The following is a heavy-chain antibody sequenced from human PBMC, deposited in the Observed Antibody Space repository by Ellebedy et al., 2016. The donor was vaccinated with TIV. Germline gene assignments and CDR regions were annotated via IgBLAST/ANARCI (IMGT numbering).Heavy chain of an antibody. D-gene: IGHD5-12*01. CDR1: GYPFTGYD. Sequence: ASVKVSXXASGYPFTGYDITWVRQAPGQGLEWMGWISTHNGNTNFAQSFQDRVTMNTDTSTSTVYMELRGLRYDDMAVYYCARPLDSGYDSAYFDYWGQGTLVTVSS. V-gene: IGHV1-18*03. CDR3: ARPLDSGYDSAYFDY. CDR2: ISTHNGNT. J-gene: IGHJ4*02.